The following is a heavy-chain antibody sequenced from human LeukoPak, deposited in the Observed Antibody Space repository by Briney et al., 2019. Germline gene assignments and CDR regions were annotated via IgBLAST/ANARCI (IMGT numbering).Heavy chain of an antibody. CDR3: ARAQTYGDYRLLLDY. V-gene: IGHV1-46*01. J-gene: IGHJ4*02. CDR1: GYTFTSYY. CDR2: INPSGGST. Sequence: ASVKVSCKASGYTFTSYYMHWVRQASGQGLEWMGIINPSGGSTSYAQKFQGRVTMTRDMTTSTVYMELSSLRAEDTALYYCARAQTYGDYRLLLDYWGQGTLVTVSS. D-gene: IGHD4-17*01.